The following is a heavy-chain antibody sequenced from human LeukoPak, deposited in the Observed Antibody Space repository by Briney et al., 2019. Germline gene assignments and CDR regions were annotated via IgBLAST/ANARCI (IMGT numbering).Heavy chain of an antibody. CDR3: ARLPIVVVSAGFDY. V-gene: IGHV4-59*08. CDR1: GGSISSYY. CDR2: IYYSGST. Sequence: SETLSLTCTVSGGSISSYYWSWIRQPPGKGLEWIGYIYYSGSTNYNPSLKSRVTISVDTSKNQFSLKLSSVTAADTAVYYCARLPIVVVSAGFDYWGQGTLVTVSS. J-gene: IGHJ4*02. D-gene: IGHD2-2*01.